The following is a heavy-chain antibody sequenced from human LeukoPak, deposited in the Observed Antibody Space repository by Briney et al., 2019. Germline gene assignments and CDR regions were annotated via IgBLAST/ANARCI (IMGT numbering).Heavy chain of an antibody. CDR1: GGSISGVSSYISGSPSY. J-gene: IGHJ4*02. D-gene: IGHD1-26*01. Sequence: SETLSLTCTVSGGSISGVSSYISGSPSYWGWFRQPPEKGLEWMGTIHHSGSTYYNSSLKSRVTISVDTSKNQFYLNLPSVTAADTAVYYCARRNGGMGGYFDWGQGTLVTVFS. CDR2: IHHSGST. CDR3: ARRNGGMGGYFD. V-gene: IGHV4-39*07.